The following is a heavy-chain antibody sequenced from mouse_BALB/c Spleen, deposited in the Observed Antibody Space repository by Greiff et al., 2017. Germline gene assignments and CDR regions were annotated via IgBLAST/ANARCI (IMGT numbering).Heavy chain of an antibody. Sequence: VQLQQSGPELVKPGASVKISCKASGYSFTGYYMHWVKQSHVKSLEWIGRINPYNGATSYNQNFKDKASLTVDKSSSTAYMELHSLTSEDSAVYCCAPALGVAVDYWGQGTSVTVSS. CDR3: APALGVAVDY. CDR1: GYSFTGYY. J-gene: IGHJ4*01. V-gene: IGHV1-31*01. D-gene: IGHD3-1*01. CDR2: INPYNGAT.